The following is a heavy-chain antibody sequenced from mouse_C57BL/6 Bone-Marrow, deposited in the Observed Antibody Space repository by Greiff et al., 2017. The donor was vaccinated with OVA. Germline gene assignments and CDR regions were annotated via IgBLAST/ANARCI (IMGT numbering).Heavy chain of an antibody. CDR3: ARYDYDGYYFDY. D-gene: IGHD2-4*01. CDR1: GFTFTDYY. CDR2: IRNKANGYTT. J-gene: IGHJ2*01. V-gene: IGHV7-3*01. Sequence: EVQLVESGGGLVQPGGSLSLSCAASGFTFTDYYMSWVRQPPGKALEWLGFIRNKANGYTTEYSASVKGRFTISRDNSQSILYLQMNALSAEDSATYYLARYDYDGYYFDYWGQGTTLTVSS.